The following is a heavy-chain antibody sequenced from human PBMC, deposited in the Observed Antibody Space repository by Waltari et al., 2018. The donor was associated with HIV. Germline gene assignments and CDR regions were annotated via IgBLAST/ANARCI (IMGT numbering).Heavy chain of an antibody. J-gene: IGHJ4*02. D-gene: IGHD4-17*01. CDR3: ARSHDYGDFTSIGY. CDR1: GGSFSGYY. Sequence: QVQLQQWGAGLLKPSETLSLTCAVYGGSFSGYYWSWIRQPPGKGLEWIGEINHSGSTNYNPSLKSRVTISVDTSKNQFSLKLSSVTAADTAVYYCARSHDYGDFTSIGYWGQGTLVTVSS. V-gene: IGHV4-34*01. CDR2: INHSGST.